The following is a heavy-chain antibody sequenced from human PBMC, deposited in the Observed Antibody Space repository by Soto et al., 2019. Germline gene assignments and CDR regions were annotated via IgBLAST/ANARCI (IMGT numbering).Heavy chain of an antibody. J-gene: IGHJ6*02. CDR3: ARDGYCSSTSCAYYYYGMDV. D-gene: IGHD2-2*03. CDR2: IYTSGST. Sequence: SETLSHTCTVSGGSISSYYWSWIRQPAGKGLEWIGRIYTSGSTNYNASLKSRVTMSVDTSKNQFSLKLSSVTAADTAVYYCARDGYCSSTSCAYYYYGMDVWGQGTTVTVSS. V-gene: IGHV4-4*07. CDR1: GGSISSYY.